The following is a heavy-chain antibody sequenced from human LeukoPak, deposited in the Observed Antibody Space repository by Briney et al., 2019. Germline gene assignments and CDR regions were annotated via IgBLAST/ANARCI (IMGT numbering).Heavy chain of an antibody. V-gene: IGHV3-23*01. Sequence: PGGSLRLSCEASGFGFSSYAMNWVRQAPGKGLEWVSVITSGVTTFYADSVRGRFTISRDNSKNTLYLQMNSLRAEDTAVYYCAKDLASGWTYHYHGLDVWGQGTTVTVSS. CDR1: GFGFSSYA. D-gene: IGHD6-19*01. CDR2: ITSGVTT. CDR3: AKDLASGWTYHYHGLDV. J-gene: IGHJ6*02.